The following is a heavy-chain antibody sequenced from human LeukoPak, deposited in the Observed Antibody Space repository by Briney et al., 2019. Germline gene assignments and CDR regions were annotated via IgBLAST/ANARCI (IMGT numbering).Heavy chain of an antibody. D-gene: IGHD6-19*01. CDR2: IKQDGSEK. CDR1: GFTFSSYW. Sequence: GGSLRLSCAASGFTFSSYWMSWVRQAPGKGLEWVANIKQDGSEKYYVDSVKGRFTISRDNAKNSLYLQMNSLRAEDTAVYYCARAQKGVAVAIRDWGQGTLVTVSS. J-gene: IGHJ4*02. V-gene: IGHV3-7*01. CDR3: ARAQKGVAVAIRD.